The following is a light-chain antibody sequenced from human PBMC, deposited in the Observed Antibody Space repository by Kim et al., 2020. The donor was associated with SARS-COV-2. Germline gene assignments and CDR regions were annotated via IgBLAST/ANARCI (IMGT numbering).Light chain of an antibody. CDR2: WAS. J-gene: IGKJ2*01. CDR1: QSVLYSSNNKNY. V-gene: IGKV4-1*01. Sequence: DIVMTQSPDSLAVSLGERATINCKSSQSVLYSSNNKNYLAWYQQKPGQPPKLLIYWASTRESGVPDRFSGSGSGTDFTLTISSLQAEDVAVYYCQQYYSTPTFGQGPSWRS. CDR3: QQYYSTPT.